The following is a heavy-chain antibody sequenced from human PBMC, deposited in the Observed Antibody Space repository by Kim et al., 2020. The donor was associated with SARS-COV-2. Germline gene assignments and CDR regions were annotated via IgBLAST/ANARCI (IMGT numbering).Heavy chain of an antibody. V-gene: IGHV2-5*01. D-gene: IGHD6-13*01. J-gene: IGHJ1*01. CDR3: AHAHIAAAAYFQH. Sequence: YRPSLKNRLTITTDTSKTQVVLTMTTMDPVDTATYYCAHAHIAAAAYFQHWGQGTLVTVSS.